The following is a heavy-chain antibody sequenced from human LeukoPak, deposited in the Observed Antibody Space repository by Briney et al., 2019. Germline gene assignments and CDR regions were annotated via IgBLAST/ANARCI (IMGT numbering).Heavy chain of an antibody. Sequence: GGSLRLSCAASGFTFSSYGMHWVRQAPGKGLEWVAVIWYDGSNKYYADSVKGRFTISRDNSKNTLYLQMNSLRAEDTAVYYCAKGALYYYYYMDVCGKGTTVTVSS. CDR1: GFTFSSYG. CDR2: IWYDGSNK. V-gene: IGHV3-33*06. CDR3: AKGALYYYYYMDV. J-gene: IGHJ6*03.